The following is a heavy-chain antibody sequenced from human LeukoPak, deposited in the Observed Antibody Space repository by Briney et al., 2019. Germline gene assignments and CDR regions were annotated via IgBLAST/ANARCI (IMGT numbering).Heavy chain of an antibody. CDR1: GYTFSDYY. V-gene: IGHV1-2*02. CDR2: INPNSGGT. J-gene: IGHJ5*01. D-gene: IGHD2-21*02. CDR3: SRGVMVTALWAEKWFEF. Sequence: ASVKVSCKASGYTFSDYYMHWVRQAPGQGPEWKGWINPNSGGTNYAQEFQGRVTMTWDTSISTAYMELISLRFDDAAVYYCSRGVMVTALWAEKWFEFWGQGTLATVSS.